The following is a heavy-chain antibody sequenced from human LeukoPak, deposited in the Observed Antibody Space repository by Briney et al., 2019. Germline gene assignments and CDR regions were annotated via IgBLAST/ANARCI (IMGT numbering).Heavy chain of an antibody. Sequence: SETLSLTCTFFGGSISSDYWSWIRQPPGKGLEWIGYIQYSGYTKYSPSLKSRVTISVHTSKTEFSLKLSSVTAADTAVYYCSRASYINGAYYFHYWGQGTLVTVSS. D-gene: IGHD2-21*01. CDR2: IQYSGYT. J-gene: IGHJ4*02. CDR1: GGSISSDY. CDR3: SRASYINGAYYFHY. V-gene: IGHV4-59*08.